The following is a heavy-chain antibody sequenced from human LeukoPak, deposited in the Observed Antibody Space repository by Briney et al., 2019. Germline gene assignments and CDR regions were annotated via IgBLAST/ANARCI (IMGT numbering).Heavy chain of an antibody. V-gene: IGHV3-48*03. Sequence: GGSLRLSCVASGFNFNGYEMHWVRQATGRGLEWVSYINSRGSTIYYGHSVKGRFTISRDNAENSLYLEMNSLRVEDTALYYCARGRSYRNFDYWGQGTLDTVSS. D-gene: IGHD3-10*01. CDR1: GFNFNGYE. CDR3: ARGRSYRNFDY. CDR2: INSRGSTI. J-gene: IGHJ4*02.